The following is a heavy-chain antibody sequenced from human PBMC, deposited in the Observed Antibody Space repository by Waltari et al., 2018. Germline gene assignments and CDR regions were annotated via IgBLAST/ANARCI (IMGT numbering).Heavy chain of an antibody. Sequence: EVQLVESGGGLVQPGGSLRLSCAASGFTFSSYAMSWVRQAPGKGLEWVSAISGSGGSTYYADSVKGRFTISRDNSKNTLYLQMNSLRAEDTAVYYCAKGITIFGVVRRLSYYYMDVWGKGTTVTVSS. CDR3: AKGITIFGVVRRLSYYYMDV. V-gene: IGHV3-23*04. J-gene: IGHJ6*03. CDR2: ISGSGGST. CDR1: GFTFSSYA. D-gene: IGHD3-3*01.